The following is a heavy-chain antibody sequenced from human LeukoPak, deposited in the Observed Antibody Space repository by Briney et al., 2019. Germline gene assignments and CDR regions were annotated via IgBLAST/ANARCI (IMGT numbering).Heavy chain of an antibody. Sequence: PGGSLRLSCAASGFTFSNAWMNWVRQAPGKGLEWVGRIKSKTDGGTTDYAAPVKGRFTISRDDSKNTLYLQMNSLKTEDTAVYYCTTDLGIAVAGYPDDYWGQGTLVTVSS. V-gene: IGHV3-15*07. J-gene: IGHJ4*02. D-gene: IGHD6-19*01. CDR1: GFTFSNAW. CDR3: TTDLGIAVAGYPDDY. CDR2: IKSKTDGGTT.